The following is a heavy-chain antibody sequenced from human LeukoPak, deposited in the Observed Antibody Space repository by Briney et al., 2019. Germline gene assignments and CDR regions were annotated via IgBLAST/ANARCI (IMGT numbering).Heavy chain of an antibody. J-gene: IGHJ3*02. Sequence: ASVKVSCKASGYTFTSYGISWVRQAPGQGLEWMGWISAYKGNTNYAQKLQGRVTMTTDTSTSTAYMELRSLRSDDTAVYYCARPGGFRVAGAFDIWGQGTMVTVSS. CDR1: GYTFTSYG. CDR2: ISAYKGNT. V-gene: IGHV1-18*01. CDR3: ARPGGFRVAGAFDI. D-gene: IGHD6-19*01.